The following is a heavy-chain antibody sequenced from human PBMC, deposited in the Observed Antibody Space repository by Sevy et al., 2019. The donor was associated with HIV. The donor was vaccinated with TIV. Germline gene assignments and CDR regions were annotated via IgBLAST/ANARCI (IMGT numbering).Heavy chain of an antibody. CDR1: GYTFTSYG. Sequence: ASVKVSCKASGYTFTSYGISWVRQAPGQGLEWMGWISDYNGNTNYAQKLQGRVTMTTDTSPSTAYMELRSLRSDDTAVYYCARAGPGIKGDAFDIWGQGTMVTVSS. V-gene: IGHV1-18*01. J-gene: IGHJ3*02. CDR3: ARAGPGIKGDAFDI. CDR2: ISDYNGNT.